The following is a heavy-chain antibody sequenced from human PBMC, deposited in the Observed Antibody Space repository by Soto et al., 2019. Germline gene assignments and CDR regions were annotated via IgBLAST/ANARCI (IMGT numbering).Heavy chain of an antibody. CDR2: IYYSGTT. CDR3: ARDVRSSWQYYYGMDV. V-gene: IGHV4-31*03. CDR1: GGSISSGGYY. Sequence: QVQLQESGPGLVKPSQTLSLTCTVSGGSISSGGYYWSWIRQHPGKGLEWIGYIYYSGTTYSNPSLKSRVSISVDTSQSQFSLKLSSVTAADTAVYYCARDVRSSWQYYYGMDVWGQGTTVTVSS. J-gene: IGHJ6*02. D-gene: IGHD6-13*01.